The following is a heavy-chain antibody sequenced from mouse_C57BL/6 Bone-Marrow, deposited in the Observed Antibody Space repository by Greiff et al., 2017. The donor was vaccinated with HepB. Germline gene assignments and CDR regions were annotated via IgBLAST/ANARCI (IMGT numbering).Heavy chain of an antibody. V-gene: IGHV1-69*01. CDR1: GYTFTSYW. CDR2: IDPSDSYT. CDR3: ARELVYAMDC. D-gene: IGHD4-1*01. Sequence: QVQLKQPGAELVMPGASVKLSCKASGYTFTSYWMHWVKQRPGQGLEWIGEIDPSDSYTNYNQKFKGKSTLTVDKSSSTAYMQLSSLTSEDSAVYYCARELVYAMDCWGQGTSVTVSS. J-gene: IGHJ4*01.